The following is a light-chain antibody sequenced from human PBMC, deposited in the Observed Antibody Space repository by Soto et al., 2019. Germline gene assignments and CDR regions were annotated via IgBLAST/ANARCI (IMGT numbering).Light chain of an antibody. CDR3: QQYNTYPYT. CDR2: KAS. CDR1: QSISSW. J-gene: IGKJ2*01. Sequence: DIQMTQSPSTLSASVGDRVTVTCRASQSISSWLAWYQQKPGKAPKLLIYKASSLESGVPSRFSGSGSGTEFTLTISSLQPDDFATYYCQQYNTYPYTFGPGAKLEI. V-gene: IGKV1-5*03.